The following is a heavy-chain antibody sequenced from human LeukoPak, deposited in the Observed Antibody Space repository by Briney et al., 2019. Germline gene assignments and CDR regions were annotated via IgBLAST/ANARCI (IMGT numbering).Heavy chain of an antibody. CDR1: GFTFSSYA. J-gene: IGHJ3*02. Sequence: PGRSLRLSCAASGFTFSSYAMHWVRQAPGKGLEWVAVISYDGSNKYYADSVKGRFTISRDNSKNTLYLQMNSLRAEDTAVYYCAKSRRSRTMVRGVIITGVAFDIWGQGTMVTVSS. CDR3: AKSRRSRTMVRGVIITGVAFDI. V-gene: IGHV3-30*04. D-gene: IGHD3-10*01. CDR2: ISYDGSNK.